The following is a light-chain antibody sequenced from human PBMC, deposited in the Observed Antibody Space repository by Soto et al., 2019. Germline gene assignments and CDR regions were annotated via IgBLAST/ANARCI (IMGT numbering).Light chain of an antibody. CDR1: QSITSSYY. Sequence: EIVLTQSPGTLSLSPGERATLSCWASQSITSSYYLSWYQRQPVQAPILLMYGASTRATGSPARCSGSGSGTEFTLTTSSLQSEDSAIYFCQQYKSWPITFGHGTRLEIK. CDR3: QQYKSWPIT. CDR2: GAS. V-gene: IGKV3-15*01. J-gene: IGKJ5*01.